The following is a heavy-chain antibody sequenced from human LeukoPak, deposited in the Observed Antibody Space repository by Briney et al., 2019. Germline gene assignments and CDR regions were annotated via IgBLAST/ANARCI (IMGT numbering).Heavy chain of an antibody. CDR3: ARVTSVTGTIFDS. Sequence: GGSLRLSCAASGFTFSSCWMHWVRQAPGKGLVWVARINSDGSSTSYADPVKGRFTISRDNAKNTLYLQMSSLRAEDTAVYYCARVTSVTGTIFDSWGQGTLVTVSS. J-gene: IGHJ4*02. CDR1: GFTFSSCW. V-gene: IGHV3-74*01. D-gene: IGHD1-7*01. CDR2: INSDGSST.